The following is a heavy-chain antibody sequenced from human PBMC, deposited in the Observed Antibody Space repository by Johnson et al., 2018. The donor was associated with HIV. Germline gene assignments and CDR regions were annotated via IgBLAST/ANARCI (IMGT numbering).Heavy chain of an antibody. D-gene: IGHD4-17*01. CDR2: ISHDGSNK. CDR3: ARGMTTVTNHDAFDI. V-gene: IGHV3-30*04. J-gene: IGHJ3*02. Sequence: QMLLVESGGGVVQPGRSLRLSCAASVFTFSSYAIHWVRQAPGKGLEWVAVISHDGSNKYYVDSVTGRFTISRDNSKNTLYLQINSLRVDDTAVYYCARGMTTVTNHDAFDIWGQGTMVTVPS. CDR1: VFTFSSYA.